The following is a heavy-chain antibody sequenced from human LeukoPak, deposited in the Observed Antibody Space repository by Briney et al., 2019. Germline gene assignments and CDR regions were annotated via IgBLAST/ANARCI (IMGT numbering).Heavy chain of an antibody. V-gene: IGHV1-46*01. CDR1: GYTFTSYY. Sequence: GASGKVSCKASGYTFTSYYMHWVGQAPGQGVEWRGIMNPSAGSTIYAQKFQARLTMTRHMSTTTVYMELSSLRSEHTVVYYCARRFRTSPSAGYGEDAFDIWGQGTMVTVSS. J-gene: IGHJ3*02. CDR3: ARRFRTSPSAGYGEDAFDI. CDR2: MNPSAGST. D-gene: IGHD3-9*01.